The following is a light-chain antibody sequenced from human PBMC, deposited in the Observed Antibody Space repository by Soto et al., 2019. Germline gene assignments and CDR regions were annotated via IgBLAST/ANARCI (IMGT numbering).Light chain of an antibody. CDR1: QGIRID. CDR2: DAS. Sequence: DIQMTQSPSSLSASVGDRVTITCRASQGIRIDLGWYQQKPGKAPKRLIYDASNLQSGVPSRFSGSGSGTEFTLTISSLQPEDFATSSCLQHYSYPWTFGQGTKVEVK. V-gene: IGKV1-17*01. J-gene: IGKJ1*01. CDR3: LQHYSYPWT.